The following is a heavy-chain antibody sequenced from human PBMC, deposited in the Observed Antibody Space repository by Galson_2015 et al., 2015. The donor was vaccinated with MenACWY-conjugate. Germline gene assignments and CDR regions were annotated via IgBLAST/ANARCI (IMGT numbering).Heavy chain of an antibody. CDR2: IDPLRGTV. D-gene: IGHD6-19*01. CDR1: GYTFTNYY. V-gene: IGHV1-46*01. J-gene: IGHJ4*02. Sequence: SCKASGYTFTNYYIHWVRQAPGQGLEWVGVIDPLRGTVKFPQTFQGRVTMTRDMSTSTVFMELRSLRSDDTALYYCARYSSLYDYFDSWGQGTLVTVSS. CDR3: ARYSSLYDYFDS.